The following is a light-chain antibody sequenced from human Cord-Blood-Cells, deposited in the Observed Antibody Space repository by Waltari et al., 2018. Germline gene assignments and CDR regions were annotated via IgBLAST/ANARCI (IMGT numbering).Light chain of an antibody. V-gene: IGKV3-20*01. J-gene: IGKJ1*01. Sequence: EIVLTQSPGTLSLSPGERATLSCRASQSVSSSYLAWHQQKPGQAPRLLIYGASSRATGIPDRFSGSGSGTDFTLTISRLEPEDFAVYYCQQYGSLWTFGQGTKVEIK. CDR2: GAS. CDR3: QQYGSLWT. CDR1: QSVSSSY.